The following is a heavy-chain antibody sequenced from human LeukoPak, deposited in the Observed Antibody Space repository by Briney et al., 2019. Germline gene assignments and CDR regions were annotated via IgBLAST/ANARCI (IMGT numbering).Heavy chain of an antibody. CDR2: INPSGGST. J-gene: IGHJ4*02. Sequence: ASVKVSCKASGYTFTGYYMHWVRQAPGQGLEWMGIINPSGGSTSYAQKFQGGVTMTRDTSTSTIYMELSSLRYEDTAVYYCARATTTDYYFHYWGQGTLVTVSS. D-gene: IGHD1-26*01. CDR1: GYTFTGYY. CDR3: ARATTTDYYFHY. V-gene: IGHV1-46*03.